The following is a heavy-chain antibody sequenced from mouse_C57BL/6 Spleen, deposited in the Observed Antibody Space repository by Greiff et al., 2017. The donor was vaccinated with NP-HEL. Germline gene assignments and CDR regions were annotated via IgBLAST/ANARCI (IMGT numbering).Heavy chain of an antibody. CDR1: GYAFSSSW. Sequence: VQLQQSGPELVKPGASVKISCKASGYAFSSSWMNWVKQRPGKGLEWIGRIYPGDGDTNYNGNFKGKATLTADKSSSTAYMQLSSLTSEDSAVYFCAGGYDGYAMDYWGQGTSVTVSS. D-gene: IGHD2-2*01. CDR2: IYPGDGDT. V-gene: IGHV1-82*01. J-gene: IGHJ4*01. CDR3: AGGYDGYAMDY.